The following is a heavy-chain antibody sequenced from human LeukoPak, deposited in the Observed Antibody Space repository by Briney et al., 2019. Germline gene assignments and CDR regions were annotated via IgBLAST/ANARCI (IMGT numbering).Heavy chain of an antibody. Sequence: ASVKVSCKASGYTFTGYYMHWVRQAPGQGLGWMGWINPNSGGTNYAQKFQGRVTMTRDTSISTAYMELSRLRSDDTAVYYCARGPFLEWLLYFDYWGQGTLVTVSS. D-gene: IGHD3-3*01. J-gene: IGHJ4*02. V-gene: IGHV1-2*02. CDR3: ARGPFLEWLLYFDY. CDR2: INPNSGGT. CDR1: GYTFTGYY.